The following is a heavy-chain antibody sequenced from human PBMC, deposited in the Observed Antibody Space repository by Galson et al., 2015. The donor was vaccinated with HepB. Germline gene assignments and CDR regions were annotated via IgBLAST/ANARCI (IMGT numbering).Heavy chain of an antibody. CDR3: ARDDGVIALGY. J-gene: IGHJ4*02. V-gene: IGHV3-33*08. CDR2: IVYDGSNK. D-gene: IGHD2-21*01. Sequence: SLRLSCAVSGFIFRNYGMHWVRQAPGKGLEWVAVIVYDGSNKYYADSVKGRFTISRDISKNTLYLQMDSLRAEDTAVYYCARDDGVIALGYWGQGTLVTVSS. CDR1: GFIFRNYG.